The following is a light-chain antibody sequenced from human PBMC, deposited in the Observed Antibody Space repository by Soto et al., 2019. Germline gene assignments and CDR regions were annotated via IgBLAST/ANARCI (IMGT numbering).Light chain of an antibody. CDR3: QQRSNWPPEIT. Sequence: EIVLTQIPAILSLSPGERATLSCRASQSVSSYLAWYQQKPGQAPRLLIYDASNRATGIPARFSGSGSGTDFPLTISSLEPEDFAVYYCQQRSNWPPEITFGQGTRLEIK. V-gene: IGKV3-11*01. J-gene: IGKJ5*01. CDR1: QSVSSY. CDR2: DAS.